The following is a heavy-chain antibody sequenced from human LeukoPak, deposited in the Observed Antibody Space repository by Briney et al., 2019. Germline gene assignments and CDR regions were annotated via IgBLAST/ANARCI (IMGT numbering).Heavy chain of an antibody. J-gene: IGHJ4*02. Sequence: SQTLSLTCTVSGGSISSGGYYWSWIRQHPGKGLEWIGYIYYSGSTYYNPSLKSRVTISVDTSENQFSLKLSSVTAADTAVYYCARLPDYGDPNPGFFDYWGQGTLVTVSS. CDR3: ARLPDYGDPNPGFFDY. D-gene: IGHD4-17*01. CDR1: GGSISSGGYY. CDR2: IYYSGST. V-gene: IGHV4-31*03.